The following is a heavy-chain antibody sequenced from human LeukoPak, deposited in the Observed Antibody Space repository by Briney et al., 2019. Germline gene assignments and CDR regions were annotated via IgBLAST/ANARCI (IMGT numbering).Heavy chain of an antibody. CDR3: AKNGGIYDYVWGSYRYYFDY. CDR2: ISGSGGST. V-gene: IGHV3-23*01. D-gene: IGHD3-16*02. CDR1: GFTFSSYA. Sequence: AGGSLRLSCAASGFTFSSYAMSWVRQAPGKGLEWVSAISGSGGSTYYADSVKGRFTTSRDNSKNTLYLQMNSLRAEDTAAYYCAKNGGIYDYVWGSYRYYFDYWGQGTLVTVSS. J-gene: IGHJ4*02.